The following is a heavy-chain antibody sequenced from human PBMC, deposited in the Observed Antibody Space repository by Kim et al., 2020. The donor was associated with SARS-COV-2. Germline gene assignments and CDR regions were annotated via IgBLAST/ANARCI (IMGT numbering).Heavy chain of an antibody. CDR1: GFTFSSYA. V-gene: IGHV3-30-3*01. Sequence: GGSLRLSCAASGFTFSSYAMHWVRQAPGKGLEWVAVISYDGSNKYYADSVKGRFTISRDNSKNTLYLQMNSLRAEDTAVYYCARRGDESTDDYWGQGTLV. D-gene: IGHD3-16*01. CDR3: ARRGDESTDDY. CDR2: ISYDGSNK. J-gene: IGHJ4*02.